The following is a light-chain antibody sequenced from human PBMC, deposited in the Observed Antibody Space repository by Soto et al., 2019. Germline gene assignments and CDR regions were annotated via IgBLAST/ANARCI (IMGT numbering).Light chain of an antibody. Sequence: DIVLTQSPATLSLSPGVRGNLXCRASQSVSRYLAWYQHKPGQAPRLLIYDASYRATGIPARFSGSGSGTDFALTISSLEPEDFALYYCQQRSNWITFGQGTRLENK. CDR3: QQRSNWIT. CDR1: QSVSRY. CDR2: DAS. J-gene: IGKJ5*01. V-gene: IGKV3-11*01.